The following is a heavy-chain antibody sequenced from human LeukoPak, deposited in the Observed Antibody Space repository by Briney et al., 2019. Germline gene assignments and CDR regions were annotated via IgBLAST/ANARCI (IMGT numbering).Heavy chain of an antibody. J-gene: IGHJ4*02. CDR2: ISAYNGNT. V-gene: IGHV1-18*01. CDR1: GYTFTSYG. D-gene: IGHD2-2*01. CDR3: ARDVDRTSCYTFDY. Sequence: ASVKVSCKASGYTFTSYGISWVRQAPGQGLEWMGWISAYNGNTNYAQKLQGRVTMTRDMSTSTVYMELSSLRSEDTAVYYCARDVDRTSCYTFDYWGQGTLVTVSS.